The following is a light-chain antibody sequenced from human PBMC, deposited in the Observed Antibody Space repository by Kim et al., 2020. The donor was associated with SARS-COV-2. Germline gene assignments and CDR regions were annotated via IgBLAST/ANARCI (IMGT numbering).Light chain of an antibody. J-gene: IGKJ2*01. V-gene: IGKV3-15*01. Sequence: EIVMTQSTDTLSVSPGERATLSCRASQSVSNNLAWYQQKPGQAPRLLIYGASTRATAIPARFSGSGSGTEFTLTISSLQSEDFAVYYCQQYNKWPMYTFGQGTKLEI. CDR2: GAS. CDR1: QSVSNN. CDR3: QQYNKWPMYT.